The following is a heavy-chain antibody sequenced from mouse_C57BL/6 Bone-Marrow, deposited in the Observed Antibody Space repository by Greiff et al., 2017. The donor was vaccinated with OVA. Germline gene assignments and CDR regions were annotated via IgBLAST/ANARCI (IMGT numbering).Heavy chain of an antibody. D-gene: IGHD2-3*01. CDR3: ARAGWLLRFAY. V-gene: IGHV1-85*01. CDR2: IYPRDGST. J-gene: IGHJ3*01. CDR1: GYTFTSYD. Sequence: VQGVESGPELVKPGASVKLSCKASGYTFTSYDINWVKQRPGQGLEWIGWIYPRDGSTKYNEKFKGKSTLTVDTSSSTAYMELHSLTSEDSAVYFCARAGWLLRFAYWGQGTLVTVSA.